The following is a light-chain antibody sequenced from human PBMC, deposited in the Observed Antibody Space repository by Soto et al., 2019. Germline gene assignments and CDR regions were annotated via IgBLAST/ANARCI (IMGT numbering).Light chain of an antibody. CDR2: SAS. V-gene: IGKV1-5*01. Sequence: DIQMTQSPSPLSASVGDRVTITCRASQSINTWLAWYQQKPGKAPELLIYSASSLESGVTSRFSGSGSGTEFTLTISSLLPDDFATYYCQQYDRYPYTFGQGTKLEI. CDR3: QQYDRYPYT. J-gene: IGKJ2*01. CDR1: QSINTW.